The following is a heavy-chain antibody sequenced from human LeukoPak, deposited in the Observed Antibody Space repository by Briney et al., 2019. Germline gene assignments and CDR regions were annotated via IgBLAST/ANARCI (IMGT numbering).Heavy chain of an antibody. Sequence: PGASVNVSCKASGYIFTQFAMNWVRQVPGQGLEFMGWISTKTGKPRNAQGFTGRFGFSLDASVNTAYLQINSLEAADTAVYYCVTSTGYWGQGTLVTVS. CDR3: VTSTGY. J-gene: IGHJ4*02. CDR2: ISTKTGKP. CDR1: GYIFTQFA. V-gene: IGHV7-4-1*02.